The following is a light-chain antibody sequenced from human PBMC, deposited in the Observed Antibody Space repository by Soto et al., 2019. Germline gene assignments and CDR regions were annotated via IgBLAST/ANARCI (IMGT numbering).Light chain of an antibody. CDR2: GAS. V-gene: IGKV3-20*01. J-gene: IGKJ3*01. Sequence: EIVLTQSPGTLSLSPGERATLSCRASQSVSPYLAWYQHKPGQAPRLLIYGASSRATVIPDRFSGSGSGTDFTLTISRLEPEDFAVYFCQQYGSSPPVTFGPGTKVDIK. CDR3: QQYGSSPPVT. CDR1: QSVSPY.